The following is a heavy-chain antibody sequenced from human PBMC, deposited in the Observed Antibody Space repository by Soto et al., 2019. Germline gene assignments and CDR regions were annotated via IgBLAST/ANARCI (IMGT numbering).Heavy chain of an antibody. V-gene: IGHV3-7*01. CDR3: ARIAAAGRGWDV. J-gene: IGHJ6*02. CDR1: GFTFSSYW. CDR2: IKQDGSEK. Sequence: EVQLVESGGGLVQPGGSLRLSCAASGFTFSSYWMSWVRQAPVKGLEWVGNIKQDGSEKNYVDFMEGRFTISRDNAENSLYLQVNSLRAEDTAGYYCARIAAAGRGWDVWGQGTTVGVSS. D-gene: IGHD6-13*01.